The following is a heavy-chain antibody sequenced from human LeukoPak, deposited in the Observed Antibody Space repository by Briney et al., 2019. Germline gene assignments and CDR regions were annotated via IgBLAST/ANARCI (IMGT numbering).Heavy chain of an antibody. V-gene: IGHV4-59*13. Sequence: SETLSLTCTVSGDSINNYYWSWIRQPPGKGLEWIGYIYYSGSTSYNPSLKSRVSMSIDTSKNQVSLKLSSVIDADTAVYYCARLGGYADYWGQGTLVTVSS. J-gene: IGHJ4*02. CDR3: ARLGGYADY. D-gene: IGHD3-22*01. CDR1: GDSINNYY. CDR2: IYYSGST.